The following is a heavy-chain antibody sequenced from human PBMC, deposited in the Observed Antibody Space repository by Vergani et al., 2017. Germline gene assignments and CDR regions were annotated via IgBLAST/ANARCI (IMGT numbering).Heavy chain of an antibody. CDR3: ARVEIYCTNGVCYYDAFDI. Sequence: QVQLQESGPGLVKPSETLSLTCTVSGGSISSYYWSWIRQPPGKGLEWIGYIYYSGSTNYNTSLKSRVTISVDTSKNQFSLKLSSVTAADTAVYYCARVEIYCTNGVCYYDAFDIWGQGTMVTVSS. D-gene: IGHD2-8*01. J-gene: IGHJ3*02. V-gene: IGHV4-59*01. CDR2: IYYSGST. CDR1: GGSISSYY.